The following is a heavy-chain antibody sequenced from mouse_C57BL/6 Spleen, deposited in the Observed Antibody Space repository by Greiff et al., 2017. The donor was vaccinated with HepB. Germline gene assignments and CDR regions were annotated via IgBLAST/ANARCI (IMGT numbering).Heavy chain of an antibody. Sequence: VQLQQSGAELVRPGTSVKVSCKASGYAFTNYLIEWVKQRPGQGLEWIGVINPGSGGTNYNEKFKGKATLTADKYSSTAYMQLSSLTSEDSAVYFCAREAPPYYGSSSWYFDVWGTGTTVTVSS. D-gene: IGHD1-1*01. J-gene: IGHJ1*03. CDR2: INPGSGGT. CDR3: AREAPPYYGSSSWYFDV. V-gene: IGHV1-54*01. CDR1: GYAFTNYL.